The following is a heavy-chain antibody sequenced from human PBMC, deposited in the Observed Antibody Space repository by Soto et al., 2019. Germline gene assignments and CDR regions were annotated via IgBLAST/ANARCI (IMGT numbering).Heavy chain of an antibody. J-gene: IGHJ4*02. CDR3: TTGPIISGDY. CDR1: GFTFRGYA. V-gene: IGHV3-23*01. Sequence: EVQLLESGGGLVQPGGSLRLSCAASGFTFRGYAMSWVRQAPGKGLEWVSVITSSGDSTFFADSVKGRFTISRDTSKNTLYLQLNSRRVEDTAVYFLTTGPIISGDYWGPGTLVTVSS. D-gene: IGHD1-7*01. CDR2: ITSSGDST.